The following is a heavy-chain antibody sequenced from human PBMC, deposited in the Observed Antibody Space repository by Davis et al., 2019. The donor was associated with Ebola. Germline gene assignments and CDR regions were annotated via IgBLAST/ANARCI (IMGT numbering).Heavy chain of an antibody. CDR2: IHYTGGT. J-gene: IGHJ4*02. CDR3: ARGRDYYDSSSNFDY. V-gene: IGHV4-59*01. Sequence: MPSETLSLTCTVAGGSISNYYWSWIRQPPGKGLEWIGYIHYTGGTNYNPSLKSRVTISVDTSKNQFSLKLSSVTAADTAVYFCARGRDYYDSSSNFDYWGQGTLVTVSS. CDR1: GGSISNYY. D-gene: IGHD3-22*01.